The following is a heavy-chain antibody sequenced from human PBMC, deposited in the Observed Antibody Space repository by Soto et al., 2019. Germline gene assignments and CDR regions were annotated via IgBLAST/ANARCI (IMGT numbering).Heavy chain of an antibody. CDR2: ISAYNGNT. Sequence: ASVKVSCKASGYTFTSYGISWVRQAPGQGLEWMGWISAYNGNTNYAQKLQGRVTMTTDTSTSTAHMELRSLRSDDTAVYYCARAREALTMIVVVIPDFDYWGQGTLVTVSS. J-gene: IGHJ4*02. CDR1: GYTFTSYG. D-gene: IGHD3-22*01. V-gene: IGHV1-18*01. CDR3: ARAREALTMIVVVIPDFDY.